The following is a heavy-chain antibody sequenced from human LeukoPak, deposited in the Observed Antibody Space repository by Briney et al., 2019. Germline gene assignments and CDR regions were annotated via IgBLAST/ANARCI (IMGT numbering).Heavy chain of an antibody. V-gene: IGHV3-48*03. CDR2: ISSSGSTI. CDR1: GFTFSSYE. J-gene: IGHJ3*02. Sequence: GGSLRLSCAASGFTFSSYEMNWVRQAPGKGLEWVSYISSSGSTIYYADSVKGRFTIPRDNAKNSLYLQMNSLRAQDTAMYYCVPHDAFNIWGQGTMVTVSS. CDR3: VPHDAFNI.